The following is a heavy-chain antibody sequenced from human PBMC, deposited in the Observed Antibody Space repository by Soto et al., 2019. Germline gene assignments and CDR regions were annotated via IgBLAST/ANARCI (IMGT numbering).Heavy chain of an antibody. CDR2: IYHSGST. D-gene: IGHD4-17*01. J-gene: IGHJ4*02. Sequence: PSETLSLTCAVSGYSISSGYYWGWIRQPPGKGLEWIGSIYHSGSTYYNPSLKSRVTISVDTSKNQFSLKLSSVTAADTAVYYCAKDYGDYTIDYWGQGTLVTVSS. CDR3: AKDYGDYTIDY. CDR1: GYSISSGYY. V-gene: IGHV4-38-2*01.